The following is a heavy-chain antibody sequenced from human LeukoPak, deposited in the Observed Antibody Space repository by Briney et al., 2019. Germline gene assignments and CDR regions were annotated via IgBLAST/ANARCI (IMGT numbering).Heavy chain of an antibody. CDR2: ISGSGGST. J-gene: IGHJ3*02. CDR1: GFTFSDYY. D-gene: IGHD2-15*01. V-gene: IGHV3-23*01. Sequence: PGGSLRLSCAASGFTFSDYYMSWVRQAPGKGLEWASAISGSGGSTYYADSVKGRFTISRDNSKNTLYLQMNSLRAEDTAVYYCANSEKCSGGSCYLGAFDIWGQGTMVTVSS. CDR3: ANSEKCSGGSCYLGAFDI.